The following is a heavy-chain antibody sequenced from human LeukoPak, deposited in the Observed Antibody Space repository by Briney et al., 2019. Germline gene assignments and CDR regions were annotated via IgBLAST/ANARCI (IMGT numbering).Heavy chain of an antibody. J-gene: IGHJ4*02. V-gene: IGHV1-24*01. Sequence: ASVTVSCKVSGYTLTELSMHWVRQAPGKGLEWMGGFDPEDGETIYAQKFQGRVTMTEDTSTDTAYMELSSLRSEDTAVYYYATLGSPLQYYFDYWGQGTLVTVSS. CDR1: GYTLTELS. CDR3: ATLGSPLQYYFDY. CDR2: FDPEDGET.